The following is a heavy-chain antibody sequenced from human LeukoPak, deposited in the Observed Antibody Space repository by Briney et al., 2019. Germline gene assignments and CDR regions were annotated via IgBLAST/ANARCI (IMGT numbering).Heavy chain of an antibody. J-gene: IGHJ4*02. CDR3: ARDYKYAFDN. V-gene: IGHV3-48*01. Sequence: GGSLRLSCAASGFTFSDYSMNWVRQAPGKGLEWISYIGIDSGNTNYADSVKGRFTISGDKAKSSLYLQMNSLRVEETAVYYCARDYKYAFDNWGQGTLVTVSS. D-gene: IGHD5-24*01. CDR1: GFTFSDYS. CDR2: IGIDSGNT.